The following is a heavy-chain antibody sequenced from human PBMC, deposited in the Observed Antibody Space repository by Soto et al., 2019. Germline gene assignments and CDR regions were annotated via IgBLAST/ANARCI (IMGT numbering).Heavy chain of an antibody. CDR2: IVAGSGDT. J-gene: IGHJ6*02. V-gene: IGHV1-58*01. CDR3: AARSDFRFYYSDMDV. Sequence: QMQRVQSGPEVKKPGTSVKLSCKASGLTFSSSAVQRVRQSRGQRLEWIGWIVAGSGDTKYAQRFHERVTFSRDMSTDTAYMELSSLRSDDTGVYYCAARSDFRFYYSDMDVWGQGPTVTVSS. CDR1: GLTFSSSA. D-gene: IGHD3-3*01.